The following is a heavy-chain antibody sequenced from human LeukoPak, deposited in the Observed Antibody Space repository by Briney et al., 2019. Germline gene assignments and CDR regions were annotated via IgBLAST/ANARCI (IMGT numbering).Heavy chain of an antibody. J-gene: IGHJ4*02. CDR2: IRQDGNEK. Sequence: GGSLRLSCAASGFTFSSSWMSWVRRAPGKGLEWVANIRQDGNEKYFADSVKGRFTISRDNAKNSLFLQINSLRAEDTAVYYCARDRTGAGLDYWGQGALVTVSS. D-gene: IGHD1-14*01. CDR3: ARDRTGAGLDY. CDR1: GFTFSSSW. V-gene: IGHV3-7*03.